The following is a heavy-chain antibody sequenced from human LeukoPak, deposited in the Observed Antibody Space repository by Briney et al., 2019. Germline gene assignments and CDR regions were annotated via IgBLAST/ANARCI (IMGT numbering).Heavy chain of an antibody. Sequence: GGSLRLSCAASGFTVSSDYMYWVRQAPGEGLEWVSVIYSGGSTYYANSVKGRFTISSDNSKNTLYLLMNTLKAEDTAVYYCAGDFPPGYWGQGTLVTVSS. V-gene: IGHV3-53*01. J-gene: IGHJ4*02. D-gene: IGHD3-10*01. CDR2: IYSGGST. CDR1: GFTVSSDY. CDR3: AGDFPPGY.